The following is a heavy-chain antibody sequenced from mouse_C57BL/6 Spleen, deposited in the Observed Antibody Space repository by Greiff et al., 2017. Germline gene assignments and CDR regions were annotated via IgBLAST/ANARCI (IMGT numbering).Heavy chain of an antibody. J-gene: IGHJ2*01. CDR2: IYPRSGNT. Sequence: VQLQQSGAELARPGASVKLSCKASGYTFTSYGISWVKQRTGQGLEWIGEIYPRSGNTYYNEKFKSKATLTADKSSSTAYMELRSLTSEDSAVYYCAREDDGYYFAYWGQGTTLTVSS. CDR1: GYTFTSYG. CDR3: AREDDGYYFAY. V-gene: IGHV1-81*01. D-gene: IGHD2-3*01.